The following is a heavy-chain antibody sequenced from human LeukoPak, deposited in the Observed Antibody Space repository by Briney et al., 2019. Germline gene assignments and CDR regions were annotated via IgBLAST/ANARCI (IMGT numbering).Heavy chain of an antibody. CDR2: ICSSSSYT. Sequence: GGSLTLSCAASGFTFSSYYMSCIRQPPGKGLEWVAYICSSSSYTNYADSVTGRFTISRDNAKKSLYLQMNSLRAEDTAVYYCAKGAFDIWGQGTMVTVSS. CDR3: AKGAFDI. J-gene: IGHJ3*02. V-gene: IGHV3-11*03. CDR1: GFTFSSYY.